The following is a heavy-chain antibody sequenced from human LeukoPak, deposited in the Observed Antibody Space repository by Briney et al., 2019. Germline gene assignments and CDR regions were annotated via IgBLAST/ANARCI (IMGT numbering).Heavy chain of an antibody. CDR1: GFTFSSYW. V-gene: IGHV3-7*01. D-gene: IGHD3-3*01. J-gene: IGHJ6*03. CDR2: IKKGGSEK. CDR3: VREAYDDFWSGSWRYYYYMDV. Sequence: GGSLRLSCAASGFTFSSYWMSWVRQAPGKGLEWVANIKKGGSEKFYVDSVKGRFTISRDNAKNSLYLQMSSLRAEDTAVYYCVREAYDDFWSGSWRYYYYMDVWGKGITVTVSS.